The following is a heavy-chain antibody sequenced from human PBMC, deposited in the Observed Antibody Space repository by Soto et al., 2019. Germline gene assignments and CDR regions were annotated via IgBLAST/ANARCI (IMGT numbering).Heavy chain of an antibody. CDR2: TYYRSKWYN. CDR1: GDSVSSNSAA. V-gene: IGHV6-1*01. Sequence: PSQTLSLTCAISGDSVSSNSAAWNWIRQSPSRGLEWLGRTYYRSKWYNDYAVSLKSRITINPDTSKNQFSLQLNSVTPEDTAVYYCARDALYSSSWYANWFDPWGQGTLVTVSS. CDR3: ARDALYSSSWYANWFDP. D-gene: IGHD6-13*01. J-gene: IGHJ5*02.